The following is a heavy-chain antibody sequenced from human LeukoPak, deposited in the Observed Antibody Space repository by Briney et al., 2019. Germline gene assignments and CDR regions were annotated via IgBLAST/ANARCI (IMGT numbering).Heavy chain of an antibody. D-gene: IGHD4-17*01. V-gene: IGHV3-23*01. Sequence: GGSLRLSCAASGFSFDDYAMHWVRQAPGKGLEWVSSISGSGDTTYYADSVRGRFTIPRDNSKNTLYLQIHFLRADDTAVYYCAKGLSAVTTRPDDTFDIWGQGTMVIVSS. CDR3: AKGLSAVTTRPDDTFDI. J-gene: IGHJ3*02. CDR2: ISGSGDTT. CDR1: GFSFDDYA.